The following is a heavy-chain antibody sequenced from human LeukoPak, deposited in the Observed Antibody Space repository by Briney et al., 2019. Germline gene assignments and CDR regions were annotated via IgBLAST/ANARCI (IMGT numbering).Heavy chain of an antibody. V-gene: IGHV1-69*04. Sequence: SVKVSCKAFGGTFSSYAISWVRQAPGQGLEWMGRIIPILGIANYAQKFQGRVTITADKSTSTAYMELSSLRSEDTAVYYCASEMATFAFDIWGQGTMVTVSS. CDR1: GGTFSSYA. CDR3: ASEMATFAFDI. D-gene: IGHD5-24*01. J-gene: IGHJ3*02. CDR2: IIPILGIA.